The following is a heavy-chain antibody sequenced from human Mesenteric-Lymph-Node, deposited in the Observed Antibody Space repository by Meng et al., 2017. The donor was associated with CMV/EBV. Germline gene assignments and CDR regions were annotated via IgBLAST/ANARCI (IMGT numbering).Heavy chain of an antibody. D-gene: IGHD3-16*01. CDR1: GDTSTDDY. Sequence: ASVKVSCKTSGDTSTDDYMHWVRQAPGQGLEWMGWINLNSGDTKYAQRFQGKVTITRDTSINTAYMQLTRLTFDDTAVYYCATLPDGGTRSGSFDYWGQGTLVTVSS. J-gene: IGHJ4*02. CDR2: INLNSGDT. V-gene: IGHV1-2*02. CDR3: ATLPDGGTRSGSFDY.